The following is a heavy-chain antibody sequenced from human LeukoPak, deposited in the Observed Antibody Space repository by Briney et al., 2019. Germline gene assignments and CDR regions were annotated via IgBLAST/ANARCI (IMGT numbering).Heavy chain of an antibody. V-gene: IGHV1-18*04. J-gene: IGHJ4*02. D-gene: IGHD5-24*01. Sequence: ASVKVSCKTSGYTFTGYYMHWVRQAPGQGLEWMGWISAYNGNTDYAQKFQGRVTMTTDTSTSTAYMELRSLRSDDTAVYYCATLDELDYWGQGTLVTVSS. CDR3: ATLDELDY. CDR1: GYTFTGYY. CDR2: ISAYNGNT.